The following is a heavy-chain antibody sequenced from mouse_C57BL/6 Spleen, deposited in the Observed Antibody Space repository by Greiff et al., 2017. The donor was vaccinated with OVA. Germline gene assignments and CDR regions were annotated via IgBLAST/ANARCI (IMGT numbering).Heavy chain of an antibody. D-gene: IGHD2-5*01. CDR1: GYTFTSYW. V-gene: IGHV1-64*01. Sequence: QVQLKQSGAELVKPGASVKLSCKASGYTFTSYWMHWVKQRPGQGLEWIGMIHPNSGSTNYNEKFKSKATLTVDKSSSTAYMQLSSLTSEDSAVYYCADYSNYGYFDVWGTGTTVTVSS. J-gene: IGHJ1*03. CDR3: ADYSNYGYFDV. CDR2: IHPNSGST.